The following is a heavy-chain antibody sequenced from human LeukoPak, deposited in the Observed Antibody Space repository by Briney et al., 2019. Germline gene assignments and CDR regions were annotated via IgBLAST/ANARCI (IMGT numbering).Heavy chain of an antibody. J-gene: IGHJ3*02. Sequence: GGSLRLSCAASGFTFSSYAMSWVRQAPGKGLEWVSAISGSGGSTYYADSVKGRFTISRDNSKNTLYLQMNSLRAEDTAVYYCAKDLGIAAAGTVGAFDIWGQGTMVTVSS. CDR1: GFTFSSYA. CDR3: AKDLGIAAAGTVGAFDI. V-gene: IGHV3-23*01. CDR2: ISGSGGST. D-gene: IGHD6-13*01.